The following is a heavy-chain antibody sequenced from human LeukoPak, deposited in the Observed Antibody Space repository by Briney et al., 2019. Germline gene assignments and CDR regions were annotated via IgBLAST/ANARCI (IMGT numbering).Heavy chain of an antibody. J-gene: IGHJ4*02. Sequence: ASVKVSCKPSGGSFSSYAISWERQAPGQGLEWMGWIIPIFGTANYAQKFQGRVTITADKSTSTAYMELSSLRSEDTAVYYCAREATKVRGVIPYYFDYWGQGTLVTVSS. CDR3: AREATKVRGVIPYYFDY. V-gene: IGHV1-69*06. CDR1: GGSFSSYA. CDR2: IIPIFGTA. D-gene: IGHD3-10*01.